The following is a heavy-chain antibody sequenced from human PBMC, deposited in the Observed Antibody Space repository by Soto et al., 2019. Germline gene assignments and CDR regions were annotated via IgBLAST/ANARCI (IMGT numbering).Heavy chain of an antibody. CDR1: GVSITSSY. J-gene: IGHJ6*02. V-gene: IGHV4-59*01. Sequence: SETLSLTCTVSGVSITSSYWSWIRRPPGKGLEWIAYIYDTGISGYTPSTSYNPSLKSRVTMSVDTSKSQFSLKLTSVTAADTAVYYCARGEDAFFYYGLDVWGQGITVTVSS. CDR2: IYDTGISGYTPST. CDR3: ARGEDAFFYYGLDV.